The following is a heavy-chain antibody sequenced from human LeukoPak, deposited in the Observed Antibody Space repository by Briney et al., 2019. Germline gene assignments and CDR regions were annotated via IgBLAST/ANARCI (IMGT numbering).Heavy chain of an antibody. CDR3: AREELAAAFHY. J-gene: IGHJ4*02. CDR1: GGSISSYY. CDR2: IYYSGST. Sequence: PSQTLSLTCTVSGGSISSYYWSWIRQPPGKGLEWIGYIYYSGSTNYNPSLKSRVTISVDTSKNQFSLKLSSVTAADTAVYYCAREELAAAFHYWGQGTLVTVSS. V-gene: IGHV4-59*01. D-gene: IGHD6-13*01.